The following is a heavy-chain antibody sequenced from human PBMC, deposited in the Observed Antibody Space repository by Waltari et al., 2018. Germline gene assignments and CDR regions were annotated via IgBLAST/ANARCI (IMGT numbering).Heavy chain of an antibody. CDR3: AVDSGSSLLDAFDI. V-gene: IGHV3-21*01. D-gene: IGHD1-26*01. CDR1: GFTFSSYS. Sequence: EVQLVDSGGGLVKPGGSLRLSCAASGFTFSSYSMNWVRQAPGKVLEWVSSISSSSSYIYYADSVKGRFTISRDNAKNSLYLQMNSLRAEDTAVYYCAVDSGSSLLDAFDIWGQGTMVTVSS. J-gene: IGHJ3*02. CDR2: ISSSSSYI.